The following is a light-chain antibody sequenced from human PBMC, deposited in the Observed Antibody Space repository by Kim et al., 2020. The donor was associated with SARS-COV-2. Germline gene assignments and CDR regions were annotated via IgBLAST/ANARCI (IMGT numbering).Light chain of an antibody. CDR3: QKYRIHPPTP. J-gene: IGKJ2*01. CDR2: SVS. V-gene: IGKV3-20*01. CDR1: QSVCSIC. Sequence: EIVLTQSPGSLSLSPGERATLSCRASQSVCSICLAWYQQKSGQAPRLLIYSVSTRATGIPDRFSGSGSGTDFTLTISRLEPEDSAMYYCQKYRIHPPTPLGRGTKLRS.